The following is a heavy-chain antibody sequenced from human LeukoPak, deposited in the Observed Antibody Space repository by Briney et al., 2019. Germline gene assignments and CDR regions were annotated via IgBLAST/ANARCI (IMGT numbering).Heavy chain of an antibody. V-gene: IGHV4-38-2*02. CDR3: ARDKGTSYLSSFDY. CDR1: GYSISSGYY. D-gene: IGHD6-6*01. J-gene: IGHJ4*02. Sequence: SETLSLTCTVSGYSISSGYYWGWIRQPPGKGLEWIGTIYHTGSTYYNPSLKSRVTISVDTSKNQFSLKLSSVTAADTAVYYCARDKGTSYLSSFDYWGQGTLVTVSS. CDR2: IYHTGST.